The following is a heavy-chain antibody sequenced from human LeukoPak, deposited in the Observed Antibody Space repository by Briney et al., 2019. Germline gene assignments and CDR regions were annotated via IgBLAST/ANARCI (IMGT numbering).Heavy chain of an antibody. Sequence: PGGSLRLSCAASGFTFSSYAMSWVRQAPGKGLDWVSSINGGGGSTYYADSVKGRFTISRDNSKNTLYLQMNSLRAEDTAVYYCAKIGANVVFWGQGTLVTVSS. J-gene: IGHJ4*02. D-gene: IGHD3-16*01. CDR1: GFTFSSYA. V-gene: IGHV3-23*01. CDR2: INGGGGST. CDR3: AKIGANVVF.